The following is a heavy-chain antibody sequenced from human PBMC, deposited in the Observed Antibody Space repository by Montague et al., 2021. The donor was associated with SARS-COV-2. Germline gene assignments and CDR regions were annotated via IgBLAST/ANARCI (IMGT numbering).Heavy chain of an antibody. V-gene: IGHV4-59*01. J-gene: IGHJ5*02. CDR2: IYYSGST. Sequence: SETLSLTCTVSGGPISSYYWSWIRQPPGKGLEWIGYIYYSGSTNYNPSLKSRVTISVDTSKNQFSLKLSSVTAADTAVYYCARATRIAGLRFWEWLPQSFDPWGQGTLVTVSS. CDR3: ARATRIAGLRFWEWLPQSFDP. D-gene: IGHD3-3*01. CDR1: GGPISSYY.